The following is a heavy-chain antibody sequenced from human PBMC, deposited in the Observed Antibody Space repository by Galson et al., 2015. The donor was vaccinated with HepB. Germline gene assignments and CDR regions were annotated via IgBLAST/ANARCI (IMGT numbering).Heavy chain of an antibody. CDR1: GFTFSSYA. D-gene: IGHD2-2*02. CDR2: ISGSGGST. Sequence: SLRLSCAASGFTFSSYAMSWVRQAPGKGLEWVSAISGSGGSTYYADSVKGRFTISRDNSKNTLYLQMNSLRAEDTAVYYCAKPDIVVVPAAIMEGGAFDIWGQGTMVTVSS. V-gene: IGHV3-23*01. J-gene: IGHJ3*02. CDR3: AKPDIVVVPAAIMEGGAFDI.